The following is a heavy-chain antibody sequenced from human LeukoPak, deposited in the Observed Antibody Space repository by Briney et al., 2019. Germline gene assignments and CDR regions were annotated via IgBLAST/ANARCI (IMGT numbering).Heavy chain of an antibody. J-gene: IGHJ6*03. D-gene: IGHD5-18*01. V-gene: IGHV1-2*02. Sequence: ASVKVSCKASGYTFTGYYMHWVRQAPGQGLEWMGWINPNSGGTNYAQKFQGRVTVTRDTSISTAYMELSRLRSDDTAVYYCARPHTAMVKGYYYYYMDVWGKGTTVTVSS. CDR2: INPNSGGT. CDR3: ARPHTAMVKGYYYYYMDV. CDR1: GYTFTGYY.